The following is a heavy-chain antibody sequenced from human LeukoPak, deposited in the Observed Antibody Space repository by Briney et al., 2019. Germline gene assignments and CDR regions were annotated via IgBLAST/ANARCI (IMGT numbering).Heavy chain of an antibody. CDR2: MYYGGST. Sequence: SETLSLTCTVSGVSLSSSDYHWGWIRQPPGKGLEWIGSMYYGGSTYYNPSLKSRVTISGDTSKNQFSLKLTSVTAADTAVYYCARGSAAAGAWGQGTLVTVSS. CDR3: ARGSAAAGA. J-gene: IGHJ4*02. CDR1: GVSLSSSDYH. V-gene: IGHV4-39*07. D-gene: IGHD2-15*01.